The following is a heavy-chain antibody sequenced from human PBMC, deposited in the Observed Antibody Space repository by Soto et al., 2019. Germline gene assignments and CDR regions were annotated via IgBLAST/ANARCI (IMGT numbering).Heavy chain of an antibody. Sequence: QVQLMQSGAEVKKPGASVKVSCKAPGYTFTGQYIHWVRQAPGQGLEWMGWINPNSGGTHYAQKFQGSVTMTRDTSISTAYMELRRLRSDDTSVYYCARDGEYSSSSGLLSYWGQGTLVTVSS. V-gene: IGHV1-2*02. CDR2: INPNSGGT. D-gene: IGHD6-6*01. CDR3: ARDGEYSSSSGLLSY. J-gene: IGHJ4*02. CDR1: GYTFTGQY.